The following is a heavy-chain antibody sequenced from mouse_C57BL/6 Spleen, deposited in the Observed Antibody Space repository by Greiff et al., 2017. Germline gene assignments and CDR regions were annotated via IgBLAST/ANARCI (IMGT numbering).Heavy chain of an antibody. Sequence: EVMLVESGGGLVQPGGSLKLSCAASGFNFSDYYMYWVRQTPEKRLEWVAYISNGGGSTDYPDTVKGRFTISRDNAKNTLYLQMSRLQTEDTAMYYCARQMDLLGYFDVWGTGTTVTVSS. V-gene: IGHV5-12*01. CDR1: GFNFSDYY. J-gene: IGHJ1*03. CDR3: ARQMDLLGYFDV. D-gene: IGHD2-1*01. CDR2: ISNGGGST.